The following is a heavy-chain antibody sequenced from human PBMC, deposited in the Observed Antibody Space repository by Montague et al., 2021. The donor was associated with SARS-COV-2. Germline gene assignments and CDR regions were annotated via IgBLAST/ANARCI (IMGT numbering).Heavy chain of an antibody. CDR2: ISYDGSNK. D-gene: IGHD4/OR15-4a*01. J-gene: IGHJ3*02. Sequence: SLRLSCAASGFTFSSYAMHWVRQAPGKGLEWVAVISYDGSNKYYADSVKGRLTISRDNSKNTLYLQMNSLRAEDTAVYYCAREGVLDAFDIWGQGTMVTVSS. CDR1: GFTFSSYA. V-gene: IGHV3-30*04. CDR3: AREGVLDAFDI.